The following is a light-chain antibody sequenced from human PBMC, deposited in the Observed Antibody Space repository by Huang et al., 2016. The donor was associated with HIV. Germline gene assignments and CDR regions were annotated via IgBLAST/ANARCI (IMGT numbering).Light chain of an antibody. CDR2: GSS. J-gene: IGKJ4*01. V-gene: IGKV3-15*01. Sequence: EIVMTQSPATLSVSPGQRVTLSCRANRSVSTNLAWYQQRHCQAPRLLIYGSSTRAPGIPARFSGSWSGTDFSLTISSLQSEDFALYYCHQYNNWLLSFGGGTRV. CDR1: RSVSTN. CDR3: HQYNNWLLS.